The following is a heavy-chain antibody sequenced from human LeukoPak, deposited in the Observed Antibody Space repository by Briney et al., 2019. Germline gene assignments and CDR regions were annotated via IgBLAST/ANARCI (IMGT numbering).Heavy chain of an antibody. D-gene: IGHD3-22*01. Sequence: GGSLRLSCAASGFTFARYSMNWVRQAPGKGLEWVSSISSSSSNIYYADSVTGRFTISRDNAKNSLYLQMNSLRAEDTAVYYCVRAVEYYYDSSGYAVDYWGQGTLVTVAS. V-gene: IGHV3-21*01. J-gene: IGHJ4*02. CDR2: ISSSSSNI. CDR1: GFTFARYS. CDR3: VRAVEYYYDSSGYAVDY.